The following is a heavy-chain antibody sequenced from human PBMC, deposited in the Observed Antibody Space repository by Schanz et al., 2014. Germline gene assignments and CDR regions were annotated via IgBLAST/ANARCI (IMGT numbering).Heavy chain of an antibody. CDR3: VRDTDYHFDY. V-gene: IGHV3-11*04. Sequence: VQLGESGGGLVQPGGSLRLSCAASGFTVSNNYMSWVRQPPGKGLEWVSGISWNGGTKDYADSVKGRFTISRDNAKNALYLQMNSLRAEDTAVYYCVRDTDYHFDYWGQGTLVTVSS. CDR2: ISWNGGTK. CDR1: GFTVSNNY. D-gene: IGHD4-17*01. J-gene: IGHJ4*02.